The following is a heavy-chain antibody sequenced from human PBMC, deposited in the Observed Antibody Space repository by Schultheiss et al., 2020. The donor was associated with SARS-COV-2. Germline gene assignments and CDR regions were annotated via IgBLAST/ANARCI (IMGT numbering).Heavy chain of an antibody. D-gene: IGHD3-16*01. V-gene: IGHV4-59*12. CDR1: GGSFSGYY. J-gene: IGHJ6*02. CDR3: ARDTGGGYGMDV. Sequence: SETLSLTCAVYGGSFSGYYWSWIRQPPGKGLEWIGYIYYSGSTNYNPSLKSRVTISVDTSKNQFSLKLSSVTAADTAVYYCARDTGGGYGMDVWGQGTTVTVSS. CDR2: IYYSGST.